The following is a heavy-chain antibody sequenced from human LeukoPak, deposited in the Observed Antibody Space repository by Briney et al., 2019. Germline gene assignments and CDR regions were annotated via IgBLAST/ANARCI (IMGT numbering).Heavy chain of an antibody. CDR1: GGSISSYY. J-gene: IGHJ4*02. Sequence: SETLSLTCTVSGGSISSYYWSWIRQPPGKGLEWIGEINHSGSTNYNPSLKSRVTISVDTSKNQFSLKLSSVTAADTAVYYCASHQEQQLVVWGQGTLVTVSS. CDR2: INHSGST. V-gene: IGHV4-34*01. CDR3: ASHQEQQLVV. D-gene: IGHD6-13*01.